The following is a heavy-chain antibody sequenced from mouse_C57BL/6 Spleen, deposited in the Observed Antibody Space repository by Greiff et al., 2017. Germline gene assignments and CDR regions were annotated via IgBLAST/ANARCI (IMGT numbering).Heavy chain of an antibody. CDR3: VRAYSAMDY. CDR1: GYTFTSYW. J-gene: IGHJ4*01. V-gene: IGHV1-72*01. CDR2: IDPNSGGT. Sequence: VQLQQPGAELVKPGASVKLSCKASGYTFTSYWMHWVKQRPGRGLEWIGRIDPNSGGTKYNEKFKTKATLTVDKTSRIVYMQRSSLTSEDSAVYYCVRAYSAMDYWGQGTSVTVSS.